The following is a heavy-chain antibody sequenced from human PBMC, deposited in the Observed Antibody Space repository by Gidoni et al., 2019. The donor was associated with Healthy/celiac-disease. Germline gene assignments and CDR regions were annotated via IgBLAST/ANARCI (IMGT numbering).Heavy chain of an antibody. CDR3: ARDPSYYDFWSGYSNYYYYGMDV. J-gene: IGHJ6*02. CDR2: IYTSGST. D-gene: IGHD3-3*01. Sequence: QVQLQESGPGLVKPSETLSLTCTVSGGSISSYYWSWIRQPAGKGLEWIGRIYTSGSTNYNPSLKSRVTMSVDTSKNQFSLKLSSVTAADTAVYYCARDPSYYDFWSGYSNYYYYGMDVWGQGTTVTVSS. V-gene: IGHV4-4*07. CDR1: GGSISSYY.